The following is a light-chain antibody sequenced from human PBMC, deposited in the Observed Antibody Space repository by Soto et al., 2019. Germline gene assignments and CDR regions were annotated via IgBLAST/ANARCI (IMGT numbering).Light chain of an antibody. Sequence: QSVLTQPASVSGSPGQSITISCTGTSSDVGTYNLVSWCQQHPGKAPKLMIYEGSKRPSGISNRFSGSKSGYTASLTISGLQAEDEADYYCCSYAGTSTYVFGTGTKVTVL. J-gene: IGLJ1*01. V-gene: IGLV2-23*01. CDR2: EGS. CDR1: SSDVGTYNL. CDR3: CSYAGTSTYV.